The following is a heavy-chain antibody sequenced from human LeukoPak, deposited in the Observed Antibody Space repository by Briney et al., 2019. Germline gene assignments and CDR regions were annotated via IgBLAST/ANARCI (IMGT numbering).Heavy chain of an antibody. J-gene: IGHJ4*02. CDR2: TSSRDAGT. CDR1: GFPLSSYA. V-gene: IGHV3-23*01. Sequence: GGSLRLSCAAFGFPLSSYAMSWVRQAPGKGLEWVSATSSRDAGTYHADSVRGRFTISRDNSKNTLYLQMNSLRVEDAAVYYCARAPVTSCRGAYCYPFDYWGQGTLVTVSS. CDR3: ARAPVTSCRGAYCYPFDY. D-gene: IGHD2-21*01.